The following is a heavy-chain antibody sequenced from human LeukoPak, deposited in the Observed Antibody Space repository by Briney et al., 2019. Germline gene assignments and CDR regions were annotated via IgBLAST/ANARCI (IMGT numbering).Heavy chain of an antibody. V-gene: IGHV3-15*04. D-gene: IGHD1-7*01. CDR2: TVSEIDGGTT. J-gene: IGHJ6*02. CDR1: GFTVSSNY. Sequence: GGSLRLSCAVSGFTVSSNYMSWVRQAPGKGLEWVGQTVSEIDGGTTDYAAPVKGRFTISRDDSKSTLYLQMNSLKIEDTAVYYCTTDEDWNYARKDVWGQGATVIVYS. CDR3: TTDEDWNYARKDV.